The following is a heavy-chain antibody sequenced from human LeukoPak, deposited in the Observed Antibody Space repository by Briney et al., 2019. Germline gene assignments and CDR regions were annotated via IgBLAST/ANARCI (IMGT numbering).Heavy chain of an antibody. V-gene: IGHV2-5*01. Sequence: SGPTLVKPTQTLTLTCTFSGFSLSTSGVGVGWIRQPPGKALEWLALIYWNDDKRYSPSLKSRLTITKDTSRNQVALTMTNMDPVDTATYYCAHIVGYQLLAHDAFDIWGQGTMVTVSS. D-gene: IGHD2-2*01. J-gene: IGHJ3*02. CDR2: IYWNDDK. CDR3: AHIVGYQLLAHDAFDI. CDR1: GFSLSTSGVG.